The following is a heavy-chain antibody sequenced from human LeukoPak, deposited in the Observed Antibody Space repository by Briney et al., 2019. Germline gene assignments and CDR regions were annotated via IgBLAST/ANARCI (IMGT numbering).Heavy chain of an antibody. CDR3: ARGHDYGGNSDAFDI. V-gene: IGHV3-53*01. CDR2: IYSGGST. D-gene: IGHD4-23*01. Sequence: GGSLRLSCAASGSTVSSNYMSWVRQAPGKGLEWVSVIYSGGSTYYADSVKGRFTISRDNSKNTLYLQMNSLRAEDTAVYYCARGHDYGGNSDAFDIWGQGTMVTVSS. CDR1: GSTVSSNY. J-gene: IGHJ3*02.